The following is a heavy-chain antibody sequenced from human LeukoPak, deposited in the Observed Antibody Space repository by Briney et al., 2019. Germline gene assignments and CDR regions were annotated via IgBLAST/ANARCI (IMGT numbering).Heavy chain of an antibody. CDR3: ASWPHGSGSYQWFDP. D-gene: IGHD3-10*01. Sequence: SETLSLTCTVSGGSISSYYWSWIRQPTGKGLEWIGYIFYSGSTNYNPSLKSRVTISVDKYKNQFTLKLSSVTAADTAVYYCASWPHGSGSYQWFDPWGQGTLVTVSS. CDR1: GGSISSYY. V-gene: IGHV4-59*12. CDR2: IFYSGST. J-gene: IGHJ5*02.